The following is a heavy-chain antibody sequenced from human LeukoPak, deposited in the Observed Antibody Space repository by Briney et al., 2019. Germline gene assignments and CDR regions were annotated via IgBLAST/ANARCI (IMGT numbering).Heavy chain of an antibody. V-gene: IGHV1-69*13. D-gene: IGHD6-19*01. CDR2: IIPIFGTA. CDR3: ARATSPVAAPFDY. CDR1: GGTFNSYA. Sequence: SVKVSCKASGGTFNSYAISWVRQAPGQGLEWMGGIIPIFGTANYAQKFQGRVTITADESTSTAYMELSSLRSEDTAVYYCARATSPVAAPFDYWGQGTLVTVSS. J-gene: IGHJ4*02.